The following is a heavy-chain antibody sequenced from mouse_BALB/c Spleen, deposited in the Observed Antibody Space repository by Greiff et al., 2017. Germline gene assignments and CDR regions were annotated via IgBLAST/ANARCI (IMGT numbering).Heavy chain of an antibody. V-gene: IGHV1-9*01. CDR1: GYTFSSYW. CDR3: ARGGPITTVVPYYFDY. J-gene: IGHJ2*01. Sequence: QVQLQQSGAELVKPGASVKISCKATGYTFSSYWIEWVKQRPGHGLEWIGEILPGSGSTNYNEKFKGKATFTADTSSNTAYMQLSSLTSEDSAVYYCARGGPITTVVPYYFDYWGQGTTLTVSS. D-gene: IGHD1-1*01. CDR2: ILPGSGST.